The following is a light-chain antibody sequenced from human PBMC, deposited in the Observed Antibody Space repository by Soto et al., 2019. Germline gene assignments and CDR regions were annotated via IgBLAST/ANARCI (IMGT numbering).Light chain of an antibody. J-gene: IGKJ3*01. CDR1: QGISNS. V-gene: IGKV1-27*01. Sequence: DIQMTQSPSSLSASVGDTVTITCRASQGISNSLAWFQQKPGRVPQFLIYAASTLQPGVPPRFSGSGSGTDFTLTISSLQPEYVATYYCQNYNSAPFTFGPGTRVEIK. CDR3: QNYNSAPFT. CDR2: AAS.